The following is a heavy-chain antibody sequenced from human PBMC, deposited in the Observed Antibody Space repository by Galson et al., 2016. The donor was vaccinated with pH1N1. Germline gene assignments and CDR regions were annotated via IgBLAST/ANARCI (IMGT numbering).Heavy chain of an antibody. Sequence: SLRLSCAASGFTFSRYGMHWVRQAPGKGLEWVAVIWYDGNNKYYADSVKGRFTISRDNSKNTLYLQMNSLRAEDPAMYYCTKDITMVRGASGAMEVWGQGTTVTVSS. CDR1: GFTFSRYG. CDR2: IWYDGNNK. V-gene: IGHV3-30*18. CDR3: TKDITMVRGASGAMEV. J-gene: IGHJ6*02. D-gene: IGHD3-10*01.